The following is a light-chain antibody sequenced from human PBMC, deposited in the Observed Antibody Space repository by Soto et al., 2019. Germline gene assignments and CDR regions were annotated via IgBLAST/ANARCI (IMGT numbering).Light chain of an antibody. CDR3: QQNNRYSWT. V-gene: IGKV1-5*01. J-gene: IGKJ1*01. CDR1: QSISSW. Sequence: DIQMTQSPSTLSASVGDRVTITCRASQSISSWLAWYQQKPGKVPKLLIYAASTLQSGVPSRFSGSGSETEFTLTISSLQPDDIGTYYCQQNNRYSWTFGQGTKVDIK. CDR2: AAS.